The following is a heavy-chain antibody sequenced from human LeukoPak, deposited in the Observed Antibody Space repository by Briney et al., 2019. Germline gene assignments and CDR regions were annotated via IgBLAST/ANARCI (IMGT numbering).Heavy chain of an antibody. V-gene: IGHV3-23*01. D-gene: IGHD2-2*01. J-gene: IGHJ5*02. CDR1: GFTFSNNG. CDR2: ITGNDYR. CDR3: ARAPGYCNTTSCHSWFDP. Sequence: GGSLRLSCAASGFTFSNNGMTWVRQAPGKGLEWVSAITGNDYRYNADPVKGRFSISRDSSKDTVYLQMNTLRAEDTAVYYCARAPGYCNTTSCHSWFDPWGQGTLVTVSS.